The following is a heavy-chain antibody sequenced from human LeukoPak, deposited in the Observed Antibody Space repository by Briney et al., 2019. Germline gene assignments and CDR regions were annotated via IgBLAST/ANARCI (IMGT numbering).Heavy chain of an antibody. J-gene: IGHJ4*02. CDR3: AKDTDYGDSQFDY. V-gene: IGHV3-23*01. CDR2: IGGSGGST. Sequence: GGSLRLSCAASGFTFSSYAMSWVRQAPGKGLEWVSAIGGSGGSTYYADSVKGRFTISRDNSKNTLYLQMNSLRAEDTAVYYCAKDTDYGDSQFDYWGQGTLVTVSS. CDR1: GFTFSSYA. D-gene: IGHD4-17*01.